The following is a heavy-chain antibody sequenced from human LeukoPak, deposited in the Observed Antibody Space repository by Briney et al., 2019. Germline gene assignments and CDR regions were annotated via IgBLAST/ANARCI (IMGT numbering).Heavy chain of an antibody. Sequence: GGSLRLSCAAAGFTVSSNYMSWVRQAPGKGLEWVSVIYSGGSTYYADSVKGRFTISRDNSKNTLYLQMNSLRAEDTAVYYCARELVRGADDAFDIWGQGTMVTVSS. J-gene: IGHJ3*02. CDR3: ARELVRGADDAFDI. CDR1: GFTVSSNY. CDR2: IYSGGST. D-gene: IGHD3-10*01. V-gene: IGHV3-66*01.